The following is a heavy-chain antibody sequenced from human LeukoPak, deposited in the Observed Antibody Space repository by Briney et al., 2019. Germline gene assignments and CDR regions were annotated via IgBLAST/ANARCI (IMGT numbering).Heavy chain of an antibody. V-gene: IGHV1-2*02. CDR2: INPNSGGT. D-gene: IGHD3-22*01. CDR3: AREVMIAVGAGGWFDP. CDR1: GYTFTGYY. Sequence: GASVKVSFKASGYTFTGYYMHWVRQAPGQGLEWMGWINPNSGGTNYAQKFQGRVTMTRDTSISTAYMELSRLRSDDTAVYYCAREVMIAVGAGGWFDPWGQGTLVTVSS. J-gene: IGHJ5*02.